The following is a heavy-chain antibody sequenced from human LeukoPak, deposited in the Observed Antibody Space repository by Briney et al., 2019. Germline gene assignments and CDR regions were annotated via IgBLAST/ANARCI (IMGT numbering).Heavy chain of an antibody. V-gene: IGHV4-30-4*01. Sequence: PSETLSLTCTVSGGSISSGDYYWSWIRQPPGKGLGWIGYIYYSGSTYYNPPLESRVTISVDTSKNQFSLKLSSVTAADTAVYYCARDLRNIVVVPAAMLAFDIWGQGTMVTVSS. J-gene: IGHJ3*02. D-gene: IGHD2-2*01. CDR3: ARDLRNIVVVPAAMLAFDI. CDR2: IYYSGST. CDR1: GGSISSGDYY.